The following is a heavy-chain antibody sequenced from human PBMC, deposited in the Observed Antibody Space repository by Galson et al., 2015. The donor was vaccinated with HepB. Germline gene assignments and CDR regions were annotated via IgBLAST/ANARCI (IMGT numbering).Heavy chain of an antibody. CDR2: IYPGDSDT. CDR3: ARHISGAAAGPYYYYMDV. V-gene: IGHV5-51*01. J-gene: IGHJ6*03. D-gene: IGHD6-13*01. Sequence: QSGAEVKKPGESLKISCKGSGYGFTSYWIGWVRQMPGKGLEWMGIIYPGDSDTRYSPSFQGQVTISADKSISTAYLQWSSLKASDTAMYYCARHISGAAAGPYYYYMDVWGKGTTVTVSS. CDR1: GYGFTSYW.